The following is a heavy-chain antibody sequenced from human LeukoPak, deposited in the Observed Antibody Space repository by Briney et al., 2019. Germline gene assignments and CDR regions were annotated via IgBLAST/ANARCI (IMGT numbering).Heavy chain of an antibody. Sequence: PGGSLRLSCAASGFXFSSYSINWVRQAPGKGLEWVSSISSSSSYIYYADSVKGRFTISRDNAKNSLYLQMNSLRAEDTAVYYCARVRRGSGSYPTLGAFDIWGQGTMVTVSS. CDR2: ISSSSSYI. CDR1: GFXFSSYS. D-gene: IGHD1-26*01. J-gene: IGHJ3*02. CDR3: ARVRRGSGSYPTLGAFDI. V-gene: IGHV3-21*01.